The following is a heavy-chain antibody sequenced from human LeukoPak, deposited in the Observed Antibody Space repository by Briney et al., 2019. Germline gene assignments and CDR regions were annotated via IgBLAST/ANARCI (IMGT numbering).Heavy chain of an antibody. CDR3: ARARASGRSGFDY. J-gene: IGHJ4*02. Sequence: QAGGSLRLSYAASGLTVSSYSMNWVRQAPGKGLEWVSYISSSSSTIYYADSVKGRFTISRDNAKNSLYLQMNSLRDEDTAVYYCARARASGRSGFDYWGQGTLVTVSS. CDR2: ISSSSSTI. CDR1: GLTVSSYS. D-gene: IGHD2-15*01. V-gene: IGHV3-48*02.